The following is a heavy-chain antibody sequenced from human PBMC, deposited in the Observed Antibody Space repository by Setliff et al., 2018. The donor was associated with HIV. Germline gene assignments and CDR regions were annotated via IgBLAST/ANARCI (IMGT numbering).Heavy chain of an antibody. CDR3: ARGGERGPGDY. CDR1: GFTFSSYA. Sequence: GGSLRLSCVASGFTFSSYAMSWVRQAPGKGLEWVSAISGSGGSTYYADSVKGRFTISRDNSKNTLYLQMNSLRAEDTAVYYCARGGERGPGDYWGQGTLVTVSS. D-gene: IGHD3-16*01. V-gene: IGHV3-23*01. J-gene: IGHJ4*02. CDR2: ISGSGGST.